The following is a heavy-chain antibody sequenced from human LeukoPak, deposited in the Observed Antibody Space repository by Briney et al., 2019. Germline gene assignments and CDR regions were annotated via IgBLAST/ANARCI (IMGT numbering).Heavy chain of an antibody. J-gene: IGHJ4*02. CDR3: ASAPAVAGRGIDY. CDR1: GFTFSSYS. V-gene: IGHV3-21*01. D-gene: IGHD6-19*01. CDR2: ISSSSTYI. Sequence: GGSLRLSCAASGFTFSSYSMNWVRQAPGKGLEWVSSISSSSTYIYYADSVKGRFTISRDNAKNSLFLRMNSLRVDDTAVYYCASAPAVAGRGIDYWGQGTLVTVSS.